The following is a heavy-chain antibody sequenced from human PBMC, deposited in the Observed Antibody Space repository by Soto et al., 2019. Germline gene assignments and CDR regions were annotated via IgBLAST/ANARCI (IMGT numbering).Heavy chain of an antibody. CDR2: ISSSSSYI. Sequence: GWSLRLSCAASGLTFISYSMNWVRQSPGKGLEWVSSISSSSSYIYYADSVKGRFTISRDNAKNSLYLQMNSLRAEDTAVYYCARDGSDYYYGMDVWGQGTTVTVSS. J-gene: IGHJ6*02. CDR1: GLTFISYS. V-gene: IGHV3-21*01. CDR3: ARDGSDYYYGMDV.